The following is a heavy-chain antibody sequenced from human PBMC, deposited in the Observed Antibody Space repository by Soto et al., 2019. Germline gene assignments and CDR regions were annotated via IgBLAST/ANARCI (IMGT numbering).Heavy chain of an antibody. Sequence: GGSLRLSCAASGFTFRSFTMNWVRQAPGKGLEWVSTISSNSAYRYYTDALRGRFTISRDNSKNSLHLQMNSLRAEDTAVYYCTRDASRDSSARGWFDPWGPGTLVTVSA. CDR1: GFTFRSFT. J-gene: IGHJ5*02. CDR2: ISSNSAYR. CDR3: TRDASRDSSARGWFDP. V-gene: IGHV3-21*01. D-gene: IGHD6-13*01.